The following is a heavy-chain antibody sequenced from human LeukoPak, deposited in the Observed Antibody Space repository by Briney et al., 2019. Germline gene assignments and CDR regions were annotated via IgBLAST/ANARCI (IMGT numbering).Heavy chain of an antibody. J-gene: IGHJ6*03. CDR3: ARDCGGSCYPYYYYYYMDV. CDR1: GYTFTGYY. V-gene: IGHV1-2*06. D-gene: IGHD2-15*01. CDR2: INPNSGGI. Sequence: ASVKVSCKASGYTFTGYYMHWVRQAPGQGLEWMGRINPNSGGINYAQKFQGRVTMTRDTSISTAYMEPSRLRSDDTAVYYCARDCGGSCYPYYYYYYMDVWGKGTTVTVSS.